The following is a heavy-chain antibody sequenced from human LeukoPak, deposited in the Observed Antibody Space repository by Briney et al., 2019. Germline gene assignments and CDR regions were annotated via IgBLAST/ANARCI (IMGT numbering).Heavy chain of an antibody. J-gene: IGHJ4*02. CDR2: IYYSGST. CDR1: GGSISSSSYY. CDR3: ARASNDGDYFDY. D-gene: IGHD1-1*01. Sequence: PSETLSLTCTVSGGSISSSSYYWGWIRQPPGKGLEWIGSIYYSGSTYYNPSLKSRVTISVDTSKNQFSLRLSSMTAADTAVYYCARASNDGDYFDYWGQGTLVTVSS. V-gene: IGHV4-39*07.